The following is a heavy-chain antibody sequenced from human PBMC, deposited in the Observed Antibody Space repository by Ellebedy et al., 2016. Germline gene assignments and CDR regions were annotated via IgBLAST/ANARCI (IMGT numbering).Heavy chain of an antibody. CDR1: GFTFSNDW. V-gene: IGHV3-7*03. J-gene: IGHJ3*02. D-gene: IGHD6-6*01. Sequence: GKSLKISXGASGFTFSNDWMSWVRQAPGKGLEWVANIKEDGSDSYYVDSVKGRFTISRDNAKNSLYLQMNSLRAEDTALYYCAKDITRIAALPDAFDIWGQGTMVTVSS. CDR2: IKEDGSDS. CDR3: AKDITRIAALPDAFDI.